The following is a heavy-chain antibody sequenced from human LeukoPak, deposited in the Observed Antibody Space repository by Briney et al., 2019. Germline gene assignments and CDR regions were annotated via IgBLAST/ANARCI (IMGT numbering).Heavy chain of an antibody. CDR1: GGSISSSSYY. CDR3: ARSEEANVYPFDY. J-gene: IGHJ4*02. Sequence: SETLSLTCTVSGGSISSSSYYWSWIRQHPRKGLEWIGYIYYSGSTYYNPSLKSRVTISLDTSKNQFSLKLTSMTAADTAVYYCARSEEANVYPFDYWGQGTLVTVSS. V-gene: IGHV4-31*03. CDR2: IYYSGST. D-gene: IGHD5/OR15-5a*01.